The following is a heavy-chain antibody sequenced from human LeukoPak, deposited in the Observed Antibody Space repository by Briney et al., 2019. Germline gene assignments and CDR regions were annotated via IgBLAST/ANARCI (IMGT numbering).Heavy chain of an antibody. J-gene: IGHJ4*02. CDR1: GFTFRSYW. Sequence: GGSLRLSCEASGFTFRSYWMNWARQAPGKALEWVANIKQDGSEKNYVDSVKGRFTISRDNAKNSLYLQMNSLRAEDTAVYYCASGLELDYWGQGTLVTVSS. CDR2: IKQDGSEK. CDR3: ASGLELDY. V-gene: IGHV3-7*03.